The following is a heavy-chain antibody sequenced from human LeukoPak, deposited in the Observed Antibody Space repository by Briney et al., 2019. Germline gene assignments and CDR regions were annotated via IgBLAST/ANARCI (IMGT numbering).Heavy chain of an antibody. CDR2: ISSSGSTI. CDR1: GFTFSNYD. CDR3: ARGKKVGATLGRYYFDY. V-gene: IGHV3-48*03. J-gene: IGHJ4*02. Sequence: GGSLRLSCAVSGFTFSNYDMNWVRQAPEKGLEWVSTISSSGSTIYYADSVKGRFTISRDNAKNSLYLQMNSLRAEDTAVYYCARGKKVGATLGRYYFDYWGQGTLVTVSS. D-gene: IGHD1-26*01.